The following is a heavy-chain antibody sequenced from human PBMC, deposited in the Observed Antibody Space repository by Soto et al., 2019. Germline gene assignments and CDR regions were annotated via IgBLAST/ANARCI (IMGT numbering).Heavy chain of an antibody. D-gene: IGHD3-10*01. CDR1: GFTFSDHY. J-gene: IGHJ4*02. V-gene: IGHV3-72*01. Sequence: EVQLVESGGGLVQPGGSLRLSCAASGFTFSDHYMDWVRQAPGKGLEWVGRTRNKANGYTTQYAASVKGRFTISRDDLKTSLYLQMNSLKTEDPAVYYSARGHGASAVDYWGQGTLVNVSS. CDR3: ARGHGASAVDY. CDR2: TRNKANGYTT.